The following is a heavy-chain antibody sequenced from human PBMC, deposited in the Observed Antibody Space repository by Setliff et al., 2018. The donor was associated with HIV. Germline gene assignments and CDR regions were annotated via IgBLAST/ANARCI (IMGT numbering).Heavy chain of an antibody. D-gene: IGHD1-26*01. CDR1: GFTFGDYA. J-gene: IGHJ4*01. CDR3: ARDKWASGFDF. CDR2: ISMSSHTSV. V-gene: IGHV3-48*01. Sequence: PGGSLRLSCTASGFTFGDYAMSWVRQAPGKGLEWVSYISMSSHTSVIYSDSVKGRFTISRDNARNSFYLQMNSLRVDDTAVYFCARDKWASGFDFWGHGTQVTVSS.